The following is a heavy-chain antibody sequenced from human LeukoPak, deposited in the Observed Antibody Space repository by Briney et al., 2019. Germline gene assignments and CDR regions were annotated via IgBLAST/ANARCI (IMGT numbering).Heavy chain of an antibody. CDR3: AKDQDSSSIYYFDY. Sequence: PGGSLRLSCVASGFTFSSYGMHWVRQAPGKGLEWVAFIRYDGSNKFYAGSVKGRFTISRDNSKNTLYLQMNSLRAEDTAVYYCAKDQDSSSIYYFDYWGQGTLVTVSS. D-gene: IGHD6-6*01. J-gene: IGHJ4*02. CDR2: IRYDGSNK. CDR1: GFTFSSYG. V-gene: IGHV3-30*02.